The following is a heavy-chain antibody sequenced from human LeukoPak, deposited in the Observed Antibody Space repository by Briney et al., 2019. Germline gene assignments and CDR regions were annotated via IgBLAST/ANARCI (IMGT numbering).Heavy chain of an antibody. D-gene: IGHD3-16*01. J-gene: IGHJ6*02. CDR2: MNPNSGNT. V-gene: IGHV1-8*01. CDR3: AGSIIHNYYYGMDV. Sequence: ASVKVSCKASGYTFTRYDINWVRQATGQGLEWMGWMNPNSGNTGYAQKLQGRVTMTRNTSISTAYMELSSLRSEDTAVYYCAGSIIHNYYYGMDVWGQGTTATVSS. CDR1: GYTFTRYD.